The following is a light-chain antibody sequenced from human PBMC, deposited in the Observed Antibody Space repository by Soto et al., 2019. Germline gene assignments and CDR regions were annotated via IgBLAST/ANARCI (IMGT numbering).Light chain of an antibody. V-gene: IGKV1-27*01. CDR3: QKYNSAPWT. Sequence: DIQMTQSPSSLSASVGDRATITCRASQGIYKYLAWYQQKPGKVPKVLIYGASTLQSGVPSRCSGAGSGANFSLTISTLQPEDVATYYSQKYNSAPWTFGQGTKVEIK. CDR2: GAS. J-gene: IGKJ1*01. CDR1: QGIYKY.